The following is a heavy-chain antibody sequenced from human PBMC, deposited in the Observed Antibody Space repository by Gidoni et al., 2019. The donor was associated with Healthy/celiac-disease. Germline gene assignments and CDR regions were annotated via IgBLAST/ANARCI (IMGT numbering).Heavy chain of an antibody. CDR2: IYPGDSDT. Sequence: EVQLVQSGAEVKKPGESLKISCKGSGYSFTSYWIGWVRQMPGKALEWMGIIYPGDSDTRYSPSFQGQVTISADKSISTAYLQWSSLKASDTARYYCARDQIYYDSSGYYYGGGDYWGQGTLVTVSS. CDR1: GYSFTSYW. CDR3: ARDQIYYDSSGYYYGGGDY. J-gene: IGHJ4*02. V-gene: IGHV5-51*01. D-gene: IGHD3-22*01.